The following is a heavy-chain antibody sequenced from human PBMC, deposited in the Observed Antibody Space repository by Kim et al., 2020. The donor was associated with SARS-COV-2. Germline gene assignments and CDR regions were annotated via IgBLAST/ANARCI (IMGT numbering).Heavy chain of an antibody. CDR1: GGSFSGYY. J-gene: IGHJ5*02. CDR2: INHSGST. D-gene: IGHD2-15*01. Sequence: SETLSLTCAVYGGSFSGYYWSWIRQPPGKGLEWIGEINHSGSTNYNPSLKSRVTISVDTSKNQFSLKLSSVTAADTAVYYCARGLRYCSGGSCSNGWWFDPWGQGTLVTVSS. CDR3: ARGLRYCSGGSCSNGWWFDP. V-gene: IGHV4-34*01.